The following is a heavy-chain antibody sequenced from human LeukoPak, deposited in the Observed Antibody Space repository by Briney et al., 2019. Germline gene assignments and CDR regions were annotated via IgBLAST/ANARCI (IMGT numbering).Heavy chain of an antibody. V-gene: IGHV3-30*18. Sequence: PGGSLRLSCAASGFTFSSYGMHWVRQAPGKGLEGVAVMSYDGTYKYYADSEKGRFNISRDNSKNTLYLQMNSLRAEDTAVYNCAKSSQNYYGSVWGQGTQVTVSS. J-gene: IGHJ4*02. CDR2: MSYDGTYK. D-gene: IGHD3-10*01. CDR3: AKSSQNYYGSV. CDR1: GFTFSSYG.